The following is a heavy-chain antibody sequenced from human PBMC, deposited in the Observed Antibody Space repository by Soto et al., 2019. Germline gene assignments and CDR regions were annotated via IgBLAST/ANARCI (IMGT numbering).Heavy chain of an antibody. CDR3: VKDMYEGSSGGSPDY. Sequence: EVQLVESGGSLVQPGRSLRLYCAASGFTFYDFAMHWVRQAPGKGLEWVSRISGTRNIIDYADSVKGRFIISRDNAKNSLYLQMNSLRPEDTAFYYCVKDMYEGSSGGSPDYWGQGTLVTVSS. CDR2: ISGTRNII. D-gene: IGHD2-15*01. V-gene: IGHV3-9*01. J-gene: IGHJ4*02. CDR1: GFTFYDFA.